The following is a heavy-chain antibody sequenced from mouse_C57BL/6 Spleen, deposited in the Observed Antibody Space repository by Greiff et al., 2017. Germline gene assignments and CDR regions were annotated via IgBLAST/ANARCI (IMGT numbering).Heavy chain of an antibody. Sequence: QVQLQQPGAELVKPGASVKVSCKASGYTFTSYWMHWVKQRPGQGLEWLGRIHPSDSDTNYNQKFKGKATLTVDKSSSTAYLQLSSLTSEDSAVYYSAIVDYSNYVYYAMDYWGQGTSVTVSS. CDR2: IHPSDSDT. V-gene: IGHV1-74*01. J-gene: IGHJ4*01. CDR1: GYTFTSYW. D-gene: IGHD2-5*01. CDR3: AIVDYSNYVYYAMDY.